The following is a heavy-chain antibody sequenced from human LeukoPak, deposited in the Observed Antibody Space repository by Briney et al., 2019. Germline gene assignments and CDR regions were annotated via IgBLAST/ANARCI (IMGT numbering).Heavy chain of an antibody. CDR2: ITPTSTST. D-gene: IGHD3-22*01. Sequence: GGPLKLSCEPPGTASKGFTMLGAPQAPGEGLEGVSSITPTSTSTVYADSVKGRFTISRDNAKNSLYLQMNSLRAEDTAVYHCATVYYDSSAYGDLDSWGQGTPVTVSS. CDR1: GTASKGFT. CDR3: ATVYYDSSAYGDLDS. J-gene: IGHJ4*02. V-gene: IGHV3-21*01.